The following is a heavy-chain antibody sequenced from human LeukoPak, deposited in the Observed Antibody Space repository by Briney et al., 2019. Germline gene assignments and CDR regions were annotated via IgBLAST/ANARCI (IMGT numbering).Heavy chain of an antibody. D-gene: IGHD2-8*01. V-gene: IGHV4-30-2*01. CDR3: ARVRSSNGDSYYFDY. CDR2: IYPSGNT. CDR1: GASISSGGSS. J-gene: IGHJ4*02. Sequence: KPSETLSLTCAVSGASISSGGSSWSWIRQPPGKGLEWIGDIYPSGNTYYNPSLKSRVTISLDKSKNQFSLNLTSVTAADTAVYYCARVRSSNGDSYYFDYWGQGALVTVSS.